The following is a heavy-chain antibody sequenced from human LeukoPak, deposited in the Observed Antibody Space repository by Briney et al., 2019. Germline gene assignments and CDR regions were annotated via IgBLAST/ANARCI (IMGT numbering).Heavy chain of an antibody. J-gene: IGHJ4*02. CDR1: RGTFSSYA. CDR3: ARHYYYDSSGYYFDY. Sequence: SVKVSCKASRGTFSSYAISWVRQAPGQGLEWMGGIIPIFGTANYAQKFQGRVTITTDESTSTAYMELSSLRSEDTAVYYCARHYYYDSSGYYFDYWGQGTLVTVSS. V-gene: IGHV1-69*05. D-gene: IGHD3-22*01. CDR2: IIPIFGTA.